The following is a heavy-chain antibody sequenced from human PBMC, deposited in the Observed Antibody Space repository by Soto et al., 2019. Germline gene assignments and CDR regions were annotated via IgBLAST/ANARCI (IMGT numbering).Heavy chain of an antibody. CDR1: GGSISSGDYY. CDR2: IYYSGST. V-gene: IGHV4-30-4*01. D-gene: IGHD3-16*02. J-gene: IGHJ4*02. CDR3: ARADYDYVWGSYRYVY. Sequence: PSETLSLTCTVSGGSISSGDYYWSWIRHPPGKGLEWIGYIYYSGSTYYNPSLKSRVTISVDTSKNQFSLKLSSVTAADTAVYYCARADYDYVWGSYRYVYWGQGTLVTVSS.